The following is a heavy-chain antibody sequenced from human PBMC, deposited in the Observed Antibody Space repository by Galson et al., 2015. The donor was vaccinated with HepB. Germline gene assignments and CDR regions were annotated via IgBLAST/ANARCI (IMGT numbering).Heavy chain of an antibody. Sequence: PALVKPTQTLTLTCTFSGFSLSTSGMRVSWIRQPPGKALEWLARIDWDDDKFYSTSLKTRLTISKDTSKNQVVLTMTNMDPVDTATYYCARMVGYSSWYAFDYWGQGTLVTVSS. CDR3: ARMVGYSSWYAFDY. CDR2: IDWDDDK. J-gene: IGHJ4*02. D-gene: IGHD6-13*01. V-gene: IGHV2-70*04. CDR1: GFSLSTSGMR.